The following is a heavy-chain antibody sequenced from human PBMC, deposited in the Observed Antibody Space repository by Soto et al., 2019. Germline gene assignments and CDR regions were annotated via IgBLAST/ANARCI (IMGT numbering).Heavy chain of an antibody. D-gene: IGHD6-13*01. CDR3: ARWALIAAAGRYFDY. J-gene: IGHJ4*02. CDR2: ISSSSSYT. CDR1: GFTFSDYY. V-gene: IGHV3-11*06. Sequence: GGSLRLSCAASGFTFSDYYMSWIRQAPGKGLEWVSYISSSSSYTNYADSVKGRFTISRDNAKNSLYLQMNSLRAEDTAVYYCARWALIAAAGRYFDYWGQGTLVTVSS.